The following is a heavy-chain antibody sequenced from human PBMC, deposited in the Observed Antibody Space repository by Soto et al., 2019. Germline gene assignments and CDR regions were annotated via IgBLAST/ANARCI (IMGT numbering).Heavy chain of an antibody. CDR1: GFTFSSYG. D-gene: IGHD6-6*01. V-gene: IGHV3-30*18. J-gene: IGHJ6*02. CDR2: ISYDGSNK. Sequence: GSLRLSCAASGFTFSSYGMHWVRQAPGKGLEWVAVISYDGSNKYYADSVKGRFTISRDNSKNTLYLQMNSLRAEDTAVYYCAKDRQQLAAYYYYGMDVWGQGTTVTVSS. CDR3: AKDRQQLAAYYYYGMDV.